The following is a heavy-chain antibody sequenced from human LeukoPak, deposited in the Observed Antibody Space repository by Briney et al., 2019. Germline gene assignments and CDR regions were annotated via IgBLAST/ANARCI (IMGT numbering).Heavy chain of an antibody. J-gene: IGHJ4*02. D-gene: IGHD3-22*01. V-gene: IGHV4-34*01. CDR1: GGSFSGYY. CDR3: ARGAIVVVDFDY. CDR2: INHSGST. Sequence: PSETLSLTCAVYGGSFSGYYWSWIRQPPGKGLEWIGEINHSGSTNYNPSLKSRVTISVDTSKNQFSLKLSSVTAANTAVYYCARGAIVVVDFDYWGQGNLVTVSS.